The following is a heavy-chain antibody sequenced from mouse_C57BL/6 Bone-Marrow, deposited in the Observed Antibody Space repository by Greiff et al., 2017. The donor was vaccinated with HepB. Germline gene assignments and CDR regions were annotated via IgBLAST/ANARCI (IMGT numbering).Heavy chain of an antibody. CDR2: INPNNGGT. D-gene: IGHD1-1*01. J-gene: IGHJ4*01. CDR3: AWIYYGSSYDYYAMDY. V-gene: IGHV1-22*01. Sequence: EVQLQQSGPELVKPGASVKMSCKASGYTFTDYNMHWVKQSHGKSLEWIGYINPNNGGTSYNQKFKGKATLTVNKSSSTAYMELRSLTSEDSAVYYCAWIYYGSSYDYYAMDYWGQGTSVTVSS. CDR1: GYTFTDYN.